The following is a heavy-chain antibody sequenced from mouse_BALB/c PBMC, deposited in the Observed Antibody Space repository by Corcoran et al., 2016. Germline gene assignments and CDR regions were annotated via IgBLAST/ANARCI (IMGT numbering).Heavy chain of an antibody. CDR2: INTYTGEP. D-gene: IGHD1-1*01. J-gene: IGHJ4*01. CDR1: GYTFTNYG. CDR3: ASYYGSSYAMDY. Sequence: QIQLVQSGPELKKPGETVKISCKASGYTFTNYGMNWVKQAPGKGLKWMGWINTYTGEPTYADDFKGRFAFSLETSASTAYLQINNLKNEDMATYFCASYYGSSYAMDYWGQGTSVTVSS. V-gene: IGHV9-1*02.